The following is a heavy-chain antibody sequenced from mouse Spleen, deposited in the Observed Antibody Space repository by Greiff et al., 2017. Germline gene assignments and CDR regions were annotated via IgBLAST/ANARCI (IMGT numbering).Heavy chain of an antibody. Sequence: EVKVEESGGGLVQPGGSMKLSCVASGFTFSNYWMNWVRQPPEKGLEWVAQIRLKSDNYATHYAESVKGRFTISRDDSKSSVYLQMNNLRAEDTGIYYCTNWAEFAYWGQGTLVTVSA. D-gene: IGHD4-1*01. V-gene: IGHV6-3*01. J-gene: IGHJ3*01. CDR1: GFTFSNYW. CDR3: TNWAEFAY. CDR2: IRLKSDNYAT.